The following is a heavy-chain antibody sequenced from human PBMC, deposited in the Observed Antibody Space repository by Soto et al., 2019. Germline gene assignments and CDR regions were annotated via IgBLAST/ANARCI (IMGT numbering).Heavy chain of an antibody. CDR2: ISSSSSTI. J-gene: IGHJ3*02. V-gene: IGHV3-48*02. D-gene: IGHD1-26*01. CDR3: ARDPDTSGSYGYDAFDI. Sequence: GGSLRLSCAASGFTFSGYSVNWVRQAPGKGLEWVSYISSSSSTIYYADSVKGRFTISRDNAKNSLYLQMNSLRDEDTAVYYCARDPDTSGSYGYDAFDIWGQGTMVTVSS. CDR1: GFTFSGYS.